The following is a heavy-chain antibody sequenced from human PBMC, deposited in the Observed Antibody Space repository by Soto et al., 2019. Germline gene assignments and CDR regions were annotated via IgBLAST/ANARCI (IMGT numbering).Heavy chain of an antibody. CDR1: GFTFSNYY. D-gene: IGHD6-19*01. Sequence: GGSLRLSCGASGFTFSNYYMSWIRQAPGKGLEWVSYISSTGRTIYYADSVKGRFTVSRDNAQNSLSLKLNSLRVEDTAVYYCARSYSSGWEFDYWGQGTQVTVPQ. CDR2: ISSTGRTI. J-gene: IGHJ4*02. V-gene: IGHV3-11*01. CDR3: ARSYSSGWEFDY.